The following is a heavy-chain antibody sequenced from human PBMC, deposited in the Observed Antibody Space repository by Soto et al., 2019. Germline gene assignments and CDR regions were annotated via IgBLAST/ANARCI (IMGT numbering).Heavy chain of an antibody. D-gene: IGHD1-26*01. V-gene: IGHV4-34*01. CDR3: ARRLVGATTRPGYFDY. CDR2: INHSGIT. Sequence: SETLSLTCTVSGGSFSGYFWTWIRQPPGKGLEWLAEINHSGITNYNPSVESRVSMSVDTSKNQFSLRLYSVTAADTAVYYCARRLVGATTRPGYFDYWGQGTLVTVSS. J-gene: IGHJ4*02. CDR1: GGSFSGYF.